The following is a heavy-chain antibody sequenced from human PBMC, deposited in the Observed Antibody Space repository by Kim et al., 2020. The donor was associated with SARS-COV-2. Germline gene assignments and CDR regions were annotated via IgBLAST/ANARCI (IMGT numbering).Heavy chain of an antibody. V-gene: IGHV1-2*02. D-gene: IGHD1-26*01. Sequence: YAQKFHGRVTMTRDTSISTAYMELSRLRSDDTAVYYCASGVGAAQYYFDYGGQGTLVTVSS. CDR3: ASGVGAAQYYFDY. J-gene: IGHJ4*02.